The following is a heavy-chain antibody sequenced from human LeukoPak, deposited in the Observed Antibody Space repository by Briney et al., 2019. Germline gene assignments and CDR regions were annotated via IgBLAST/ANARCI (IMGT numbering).Heavy chain of an antibody. Sequence: SETLSLTCAVYGGSFSGYYWSWIRQPPGKGLEWIGEINHSGSTNYNPSLKSRVTISLDTSKNQFSLKLSSVTAEDTAVYYCARRAGEYSHPYDYWGQGTLVTVSS. CDR3: ARRAGEYSHPYDY. CDR2: INHSGST. D-gene: IGHD4-17*01. CDR1: GGSFSGYY. J-gene: IGHJ4*02. V-gene: IGHV4-34*01.